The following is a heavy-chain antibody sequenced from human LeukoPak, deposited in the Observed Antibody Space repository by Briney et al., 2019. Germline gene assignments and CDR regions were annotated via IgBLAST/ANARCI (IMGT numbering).Heavy chain of an antibody. CDR3: AKGAMIVVVTNPFDY. D-gene: IGHD3-22*01. CDR1: GFTFSSYA. CDR2: MNGRGGST. Sequence: GGSLRLSCAPAGFTFSSYATSWVRQAPVNGLEWVSAMNGRGGSTYSEDSVKGRSTISRDNSKKKLYLQMNSLRAEDTAVYYCAKGAMIVVVTNPFDYWGQGTLVTVSS. J-gene: IGHJ4*02. V-gene: IGHV3-23*01.